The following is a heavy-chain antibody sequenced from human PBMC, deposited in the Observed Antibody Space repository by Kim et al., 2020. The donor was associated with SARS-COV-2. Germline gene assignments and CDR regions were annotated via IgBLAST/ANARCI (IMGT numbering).Heavy chain of an antibody. CDR1: GYTFTTYD. CDR2: INTKTGSP. V-gene: IGHV7-4-1*02. Sequence: ASVKVSCKTSGYTFTTYDLNWVRQAPGQGLQWMGWINTKTGSPTYAQGFTGRFVFSLDTSVSTVYLQSNSLKAEDTAVYYCARDYGSGSSYWGQGTLVTVSS. J-gene: IGHJ4*02. CDR3: ARDYGSGSSY. D-gene: IGHD3-10*01.